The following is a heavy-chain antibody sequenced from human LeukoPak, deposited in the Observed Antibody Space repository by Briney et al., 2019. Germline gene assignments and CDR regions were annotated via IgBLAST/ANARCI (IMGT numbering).Heavy chain of an antibody. CDR1: GFTFSSYV. J-gene: IGHJ4*02. CDR2: ISGSGGST. D-gene: IGHD6-19*01. Sequence: GGSLRLSCAASGFTFSSYVMSWVRQAPGKGLEWVSAISGSGGSTYYADSVKGRFTISRDNSKNTLYLQMNSLRAEDTAVYYCAKERESYSSGWSLLDYWGQGTLVTVSS. CDR3: AKERESYSSGWSLLDY. V-gene: IGHV3-23*01.